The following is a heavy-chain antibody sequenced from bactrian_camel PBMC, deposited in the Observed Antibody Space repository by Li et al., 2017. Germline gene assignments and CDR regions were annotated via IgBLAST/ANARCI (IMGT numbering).Heavy chain of an antibody. CDR3: AADIASACGDIWYRRPIAFDY. CDR2: IYTGDGRT. CDR1: KDHYLTWT. D-gene: IGHD6*01. V-gene: IGHV3S54*01. Sequence: HVQLVESGGGAVEAGGSLLLSCAAAKDHYLTWTIGWFRQAPEKEREGVAAIYTGDGRTYNVDSVKGRFTISRDYAKHTVFLQMNNLAPEDTAMYYCAADIASACGDIWYRRPIAFDYWGQGTQVTVS. J-gene: IGHJ6*01.